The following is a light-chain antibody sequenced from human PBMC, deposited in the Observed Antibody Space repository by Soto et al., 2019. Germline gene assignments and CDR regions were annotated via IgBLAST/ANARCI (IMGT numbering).Light chain of an antibody. Sequence: EIELTQSPATLSVSPGERATLSCRASQSVSSTLAWYQQKPGQAPSLLIYGASTRATNIPARFSGSGSGTEFTLTISSLQSEDFAVYYRQQYNNWPLTFGGGTKVEIK. CDR2: GAS. V-gene: IGKV3-15*01. J-gene: IGKJ4*01. CDR1: QSVSST. CDR3: QQYNNWPLT.